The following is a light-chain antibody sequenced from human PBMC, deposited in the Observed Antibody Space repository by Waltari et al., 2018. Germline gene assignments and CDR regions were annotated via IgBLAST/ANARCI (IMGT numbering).Light chain of an antibody. CDR2: DVS. J-gene: IGKJ4*01. V-gene: IGKV3-11*01. CDR1: QSVANY. CDR3: QQRNKWPVT. Sequence: VLPPSPATLSLSPGERATLSCRASQSVANYLAWYQQKPGQAPRLLIYDVSNRDTDIPARFSGRGFATDFTLTISGLKPEDIAAYYCQQRNKWPVTFGGGTKVEIK.